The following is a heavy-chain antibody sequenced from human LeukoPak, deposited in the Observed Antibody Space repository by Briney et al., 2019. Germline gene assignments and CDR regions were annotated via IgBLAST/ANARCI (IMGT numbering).Heavy chain of an antibody. CDR2: IYTSGST. D-gene: IGHD5-18*01. Sequence: SETLSLTCTVSGGSISSYYWSWIRQPPGKGLEWIGYIYTSGSTNYNPSLKSRVTISVDTSKNQFSLKLSSVTAADTAVYYCAATSERGYRDYWGQGTLVTVSS. CDR3: AATSERGYRDY. CDR1: GGSISSYY. V-gene: IGHV4-4*09. J-gene: IGHJ4*02.